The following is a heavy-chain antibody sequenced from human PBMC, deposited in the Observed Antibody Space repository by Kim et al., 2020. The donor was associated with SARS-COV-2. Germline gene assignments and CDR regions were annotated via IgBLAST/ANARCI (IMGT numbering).Heavy chain of an antibody. CDR2: ISYDGSNK. Sequence: GGSLRLSCAASGFTFSSYGMHWVRQAPGKGLEWVAVISYDGSNKYYADSVKGRFTISRDNSKNTLYLQMNSLRAEDTAVYYCAKDGGVTIFGVVITYGMDVWGQGTTVTVSS. J-gene: IGHJ6*02. CDR3: AKDGGVTIFGVVITYGMDV. V-gene: IGHV3-30*18. CDR1: GFTFSSYG. D-gene: IGHD3-3*01.